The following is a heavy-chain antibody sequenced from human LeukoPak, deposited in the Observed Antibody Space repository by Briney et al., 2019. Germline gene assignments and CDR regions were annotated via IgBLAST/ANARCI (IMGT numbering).Heavy chain of an antibody. CDR2: IKHDGSSK. J-gene: IGHJ5*02. V-gene: IGHV3-30*03. CDR1: GFTFGGYS. Sequence: GGSLRLSCAAAGFTFGGYSMHWVRQAPGKGLDWVATIKHDGSSKYYADSVKGRFTISRDNSKNTLYLQMDSLRAEDTAVYYCVRIGLGYSYGSGFDPWGQGTLVIVSS. D-gene: IGHD5-18*01. CDR3: VRIGLGYSYGSGFDP.